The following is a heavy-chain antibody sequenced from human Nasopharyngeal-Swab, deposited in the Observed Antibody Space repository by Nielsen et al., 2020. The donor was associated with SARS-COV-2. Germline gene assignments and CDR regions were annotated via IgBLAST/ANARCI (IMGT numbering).Heavy chain of an antibody. J-gene: IGHJ6*03. V-gene: IGHV3-23*01. CDR2: ISGSGGST. CDR3: AKVSSPYDFWSGYYTSYYYMDV. D-gene: IGHD3-3*01. Sequence: SLKISCAASGFTFSSYAMSWVRQAPGKGLEWVSAISGSGGSTYYADSVKGRFTISRDNSKNTLYLQMNSLRAEDTAVYYCAKVSSPYDFWSGYYTSYYYMDVWGKGTTVTVSS. CDR1: GFTFSSYA.